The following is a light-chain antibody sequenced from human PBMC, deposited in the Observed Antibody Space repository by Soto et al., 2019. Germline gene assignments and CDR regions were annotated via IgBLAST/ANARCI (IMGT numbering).Light chain of an antibody. CDR1: QDIRRW. CDR2: AAS. V-gene: IGKV1-12*01. Sequence: DIPMTQSPSSVSASVGDRVTITCRASQDIRRWLAWYQHKAGKAPKLLIYAASSLESEVPSRFSGSGSGTDFTLTISSLQPEDFATYYCQQANSFPLTFGGGTKVESK. CDR3: QQANSFPLT. J-gene: IGKJ4*01.